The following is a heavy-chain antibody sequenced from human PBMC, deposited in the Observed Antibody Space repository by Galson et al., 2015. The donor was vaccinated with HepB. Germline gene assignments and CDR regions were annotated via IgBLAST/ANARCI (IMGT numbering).Heavy chain of an antibody. J-gene: IGHJ5*02. CDR2: INTKTGIP. CDR3: ARQGLGGYCPTPSCIVDNWFAP. CDR1: GYIFSNYI. Sequence: SVKVSCKASGYIFSNYIMNWLRQAPGQGLEWMGWINTKTGIPTYAQGFTGRFVFSLDTSVNTAYLQISSLEAKDTAIYFCARQGLGGYCPTPSCIVDNWFAPWGQGTRVTVSS. D-gene: IGHD2-15*01. V-gene: IGHV7-4-1*02.